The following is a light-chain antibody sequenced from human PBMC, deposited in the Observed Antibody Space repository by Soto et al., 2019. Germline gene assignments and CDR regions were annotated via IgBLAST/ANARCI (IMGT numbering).Light chain of an antibody. V-gene: IGLV2-8*01. CDR3: SSYAGSSNV. Sequence: QSALTQPPSASGSPGQSVAISCTGTSSDVGGYNYVSWYQQRPGKAPKLMIYEVNKRPSGVPDRFSGSKSGNTASLTVSGLQAEDEADYYFSSYAGSSNVFGTGTKLTVL. J-gene: IGLJ1*01. CDR2: EVN. CDR1: SSDVGGYNY.